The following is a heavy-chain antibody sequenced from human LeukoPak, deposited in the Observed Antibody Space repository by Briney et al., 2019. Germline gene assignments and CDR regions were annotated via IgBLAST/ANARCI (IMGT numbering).Heavy chain of an antibody. J-gene: IGHJ4*02. Sequence: RAAVTVSFTSAAYTFTVYYMHLVRQAPGQGLEWMGWINPNSGGTNYAEKFQGRVTMTRDTSTSTAYMEMSSLRSDDTAVYYCERDTSLMYWGEGTLVTVSS. CDR2: INPNSGGT. CDR3: ERDTSLMY. CDR1: AYTFTVYY. D-gene: IGHD2-8*01. V-gene: IGHV1-2*02.